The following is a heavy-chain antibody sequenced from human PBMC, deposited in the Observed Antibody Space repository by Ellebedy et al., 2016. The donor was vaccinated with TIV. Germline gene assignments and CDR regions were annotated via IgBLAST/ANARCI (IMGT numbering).Heavy chain of an antibody. V-gene: IGHV4-4*07. Sequence: MPSETLSLTCTVSGGSISSYYWSWIRQPPGKGLEWIGRIYTSGSTNYNPSLKSRVTMSVDTSKNQFSLKLSSVTAADTAVYYCARGLVATNPFDYWGQGTLVTVSS. CDR3: ARGLVATNPFDY. D-gene: IGHD5-12*01. CDR1: GGSISSYY. J-gene: IGHJ4*02. CDR2: IYTSGST.